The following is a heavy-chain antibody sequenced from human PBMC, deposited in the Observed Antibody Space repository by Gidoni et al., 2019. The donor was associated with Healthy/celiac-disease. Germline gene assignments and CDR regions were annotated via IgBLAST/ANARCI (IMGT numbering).Heavy chain of an antibody. J-gene: IGHJ4*02. D-gene: IGHD2-15*01. CDR2: ISAYNGNT. Sequence: QVPLVQSGAEVMKPGASVTVSCKASGSTFTSRGISWVRQAPGQGLEWMGWISAYNGNTNYAQKLQGRVTMTTDTSTGTAYRELRSLRSDDTAVYYCARAGGGKMSSVDYWGQGTLVTVSS. V-gene: IGHV1-18*01. CDR1: GSTFTSRG. CDR3: ARAGGGKMSSVDY.